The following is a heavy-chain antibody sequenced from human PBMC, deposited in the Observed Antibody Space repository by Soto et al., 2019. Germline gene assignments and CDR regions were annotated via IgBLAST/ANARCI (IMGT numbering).Heavy chain of an antibody. CDR1: GYTFTSYG. CDR3: ARERYYYDSSGYQRELFDY. CDR2: ISAYNGNT. Sequence: ASVKVSCKASGYTFTSYGISWVRQAPGQGLEWMGWISAYNGNTNYAQKLQGRVTMTTDTSTSTAYMELRSLRSDDTAVYYCARERYYYDSSGYQRELFDYWGQGTLVTVSS. D-gene: IGHD3-22*01. J-gene: IGHJ4*02. V-gene: IGHV1-18*04.